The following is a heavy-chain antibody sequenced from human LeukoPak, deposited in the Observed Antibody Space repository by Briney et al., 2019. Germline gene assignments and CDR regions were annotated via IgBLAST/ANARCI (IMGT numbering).Heavy chain of an antibody. D-gene: IGHD6-13*01. Sequence: ASVKVSCKAIGYTFTTYGIAWVRQAPGQGLEWMGWISTYKGTTNYTQKFQGRVAMTTDTSTSTAYMELRSLRSDDTAVYYCARYSSSWYHYMDVWGKGTTVIVSS. V-gene: IGHV1-18*04. CDR1: GYTFTTYG. CDR3: ARYSSSWYHYMDV. CDR2: ISTYKGTT. J-gene: IGHJ6*03.